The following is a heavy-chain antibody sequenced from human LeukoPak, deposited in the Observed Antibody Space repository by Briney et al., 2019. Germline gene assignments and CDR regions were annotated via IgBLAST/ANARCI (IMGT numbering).Heavy chain of an antibody. D-gene: IGHD2-21*02. CDR3: AGEVLVTANAFDI. J-gene: IGHJ3*02. CDR2: IKQDGSEK. V-gene: IGHV3-7*01. CDR1: GFTFSNYW. Sequence: GGSLRLSCAASGFTFSNYWMNWVRQAPGKGLEWVANIKQDGSEKYYVDSVKGRFTISRDNAKNSLYLQMNSLRAEDSAVYYCAGEVLVTANAFDIWGQGTMVTVSS.